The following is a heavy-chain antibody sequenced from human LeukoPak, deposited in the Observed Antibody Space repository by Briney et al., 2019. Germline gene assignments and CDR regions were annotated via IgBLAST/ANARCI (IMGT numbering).Heavy chain of an antibody. V-gene: IGHV3-23*01. CDR1: GFTFSSYA. CDR2: ISGSGGST. Sequence: GGSLRLSCAASGFTFSSYAMSWVRQAPGKGLEWVSAISGSGGSTYYADSVKGRFTISRDNSKNALYLQMNSLRAEDTAVYYCAKERYGSGSGFIDYWGQGTLVTVSS. D-gene: IGHD3-10*01. J-gene: IGHJ4*02. CDR3: AKERYGSGSGFIDY.